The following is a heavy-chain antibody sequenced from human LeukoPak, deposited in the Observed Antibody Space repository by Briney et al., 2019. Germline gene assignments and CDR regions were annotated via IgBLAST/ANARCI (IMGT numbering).Heavy chain of an antibody. Sequence: GGSLRLSCAASGFTFSSYGMHWVRQAPGKGLEWVAFIRYDGSNKDYADSVKGRFTISRDNSKNTLYLQMNSLRAEDTAVYYCAKLGEYCSSTSCYTRSYYYYYYMDVWGKGTTVTVSS. CDR2: IRYDGSNK. J-gene: IGHJ6*03. V-gene: IGHV3-30*02. CDR3: AKLGEYCSSTSCYTRSYYYYYYMDV. CDR1: GFTFSSYG. D-gene: IGHD2-2*02.